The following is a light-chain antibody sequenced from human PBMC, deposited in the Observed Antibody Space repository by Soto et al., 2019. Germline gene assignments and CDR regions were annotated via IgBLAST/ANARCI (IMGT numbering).Light chain of an antibody. CDR2: GAS. Sequence: ERVLAQSPGTPSLSPGERATLSCRASQSVSSSYLAWYQQKPGQAPRLLIYGASSRATGIPDRFSGSGSGTDFTLTISRLEPEDFAVYYCQQYGSFFGPGTKVDIK. V-gene: IGKV3-20*01. J-gene: IGKJ3*01. CDR1: QSVSSSY. CDR3: QQYGSF.